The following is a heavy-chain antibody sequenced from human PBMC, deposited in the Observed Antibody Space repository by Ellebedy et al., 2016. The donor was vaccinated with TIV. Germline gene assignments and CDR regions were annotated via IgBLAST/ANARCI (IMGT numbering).Heavy chain of an antibody. CDR2: IYYSGST. CDR1: GGSISSGGYY. CDR3: ARVRSYAFDI. V-gene: IGHV4-31*03. J-gene: IGHJ3*02. Sequence: SETLSLXXTVSGGSISSGGYYWSWIRQHPGKGLEWIGYIYYSGSTYYNPSLKSRVTISVDTSKNQFSLKLSSVTAADTAVYYCARVRSYAFDIWGQGTMVTVSS.